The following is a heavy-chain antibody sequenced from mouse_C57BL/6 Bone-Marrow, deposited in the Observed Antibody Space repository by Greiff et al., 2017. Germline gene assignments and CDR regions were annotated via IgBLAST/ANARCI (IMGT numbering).Heavy chain of an antibody. CDR3: AREDIYGYDGAWVAY. Sequence: QVQLQQPGAELVMPGASVKLSCKASGYTFTSYWMHWVKQRPGQGLEWIGEIDPSDSYTNYNQKFKGKSKLTVDKSSSTAYMQLSSLTSEDSAVYYCAREDIYGYDGAWVAYWGQGTLVTVSA. V-gene: IGHV1-69*01. J-gene: IGHJ3*01. D-gene: IGHD2-2*01. CDR1: GYTFTSYW. CDR2: IDPSDSYT.